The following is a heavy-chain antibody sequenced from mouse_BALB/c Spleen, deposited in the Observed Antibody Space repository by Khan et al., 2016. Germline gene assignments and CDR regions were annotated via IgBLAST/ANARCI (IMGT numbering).Heavy chain of an antibody. Sequence: VQLQQSGAEFVKPGASVKLSCTASAFNIKDTYIHWVKQSPEQGLEWIGGIDPANGNTKFDPKFQGKATITTDTSSNTAYLQLSSLTSEDTAVYYCVRPFYDGYYGFAYWGQGTLVTVSA. CDR3: VRPFYDGYYGFAY. V-gene: IGHV14-3*02. J-gene: IGHJ3*01. D-gene: IGHD2-3*01. CDR2: IDPANGNT. CDR1: AFNIKDTY.